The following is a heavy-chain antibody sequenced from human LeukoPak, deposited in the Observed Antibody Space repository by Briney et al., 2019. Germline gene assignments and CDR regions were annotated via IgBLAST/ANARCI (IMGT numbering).Heavy chain of an antibody. J-gene: IGHJ4*02. CDR2: INHSGST. Sequence: NPGGSLRLSCAASGFTFSDYYMSWIRQPPGKGLEWIGEINHSGSTNYKPSLKSRVTVSVDTSKNQFSLKLSSVTAADTAVYYCARAYYYDSSGYYLGLDYWGQGTLVTVSS. CDR3: ARAYYYDSSGYYLGLDY. V-gene: IGHV4-34*01. D-gene: IGHD3-22*01. CDR1: GFTFSDYY.